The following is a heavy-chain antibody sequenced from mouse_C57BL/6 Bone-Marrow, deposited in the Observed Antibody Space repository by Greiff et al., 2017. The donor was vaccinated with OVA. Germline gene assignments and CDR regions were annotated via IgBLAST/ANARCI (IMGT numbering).Heavy chain of an antibody. Sequence: VKLQESGPGLVQPSQSLSITCTVSGFSLTSYGVHWVRQSPGKGLEWLGVIWRGGSTDYNAAFMSRLSITKDNSKSQVFFKMNSLQADDTAIYYCAKKDLLYYYAMDYWGQGTSVTVSS. D-gene: IGHD6-1*01. V-gene: IGHV2-5*01. CDR2: IWRGGST. CDR1: GFSLTSYG. CDR3: AKKDLLYYYAMDY. J-gene: IGHJ4*01.